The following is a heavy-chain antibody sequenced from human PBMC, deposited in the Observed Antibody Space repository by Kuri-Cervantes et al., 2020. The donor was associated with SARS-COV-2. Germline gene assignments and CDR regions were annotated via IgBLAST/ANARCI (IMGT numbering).Heavy chain of an antibody. CDR3: ARFGSGWYKHAFDI. V-gene: IGHV1-69*05. J-gene: IGHJ3*02. CDR2: IIPIFGTA. D-gene: IGHD6-19*01. CDR1: GGTFSSYA. Sequence: SVKVSCKASGGTFSSYAISWVRQAPGQGLEWMGGIIPIFGTANYAQKFQGRVTITTDESTSTAYMELSSLRSEDTAVYYCARFGSGWYKHAFDIWGQGTMVTVSS.